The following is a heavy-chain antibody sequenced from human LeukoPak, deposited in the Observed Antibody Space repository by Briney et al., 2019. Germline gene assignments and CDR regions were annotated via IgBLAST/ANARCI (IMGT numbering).Heavy chain of an antibody. CDR3: ARGTNYFGSGDY. Sequence: LETLSLTCTVSGGPVTSGTYYWSWLRQPPGKGLEWIGYIYYTGNASYNPSLKSRITMSVDTSRNQFSLRLISVTAADTAVYYCARGTNYFGSGDYWGQGALVTVSS. CDR1: GGPVTSGTYY. V-gene: IGHV4-61*01. D-gene: IGHD3-10*01. CDR2: IYYTGNA. J-gene: IGHJ4*02.